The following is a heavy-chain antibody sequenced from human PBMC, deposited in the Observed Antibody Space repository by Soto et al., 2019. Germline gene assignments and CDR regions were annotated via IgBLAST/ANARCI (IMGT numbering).Heavy chain of an antibody. Sequence: SETLSLTCTVSGGSISSGGYSWSWVRQPPGKGLEWIGYIYYSGSTYYNPSLKSRITISVDTSKNQFSLKLSSVTAADTAVYYCARGPPLLWGQGTLVTVSS. CDR1: GGSISSGGYS. CDR3: ARGPPLL. J-gene: IGHJ4*02. V-gene: IGHV4-31*03. CDR2: IYYSGST.